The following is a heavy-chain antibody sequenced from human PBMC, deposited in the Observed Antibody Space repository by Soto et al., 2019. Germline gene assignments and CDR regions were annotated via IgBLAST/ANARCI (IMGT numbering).Heavy chain of an antibody. Sequence: GGSLRLSCAASGFTFSSYEMNWVRQAPGKGLEWVSYISSSGSTIYYADSVKGRFTISRDNAKNSLYLQMNSLRAEDTAVYYCARDRESYWYFDLWGRGTLVTVSS. CDR1: GFTFSSYE. CDR2: ISSSGSTI. J-gene: IGHJ2*01. D-gene: IGHD3-10*01. V-gene: IGHV3-48*03. CDR3: ARDRESYWYFDL.